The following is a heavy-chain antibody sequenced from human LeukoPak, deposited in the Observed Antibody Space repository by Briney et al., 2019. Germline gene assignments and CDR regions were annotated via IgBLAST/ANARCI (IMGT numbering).Heavy chain of an antibody. J-gene: IGHJ5*02. CDR2: IVIGSGNT. CDR3: AADRGAMTWFDP. Sequence: GASVKVSCKASGFTFTSSAMQWVRQARGQRLEWMGWIVIGSGNTNYAQKFQERVTITRDMYTSTAYMELSSLRSEDTAVYYCAADRGAMTWFDPWGQGTLVTVSS. V-gene: IGHV1-58*02. D-gene: IGHD2-2*01. CDR1: GFTFTSSA.